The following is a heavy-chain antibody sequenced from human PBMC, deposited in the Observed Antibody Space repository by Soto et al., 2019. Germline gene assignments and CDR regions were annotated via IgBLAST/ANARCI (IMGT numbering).Heavy chain of an antibody. V-gene: IGHV5-51*01. Sequence: GESLKISCKGSGYSFTSYWIGWVRQMPGKGLEWMGIIYPGDSDTRYSPSFQGQVTISADKSISTAYLQWSSLKASDTAMYYCARRRTADIVVVPAANYGMDVWGQGTTVTVSS. CDR1: GYSFTSYW. J-gene: IGHJ6*02. D-gene: IGHD2-2*01. CDR3: ARRRTADIVVVPAANYGMDV. CDR2: IYPGDSDT.